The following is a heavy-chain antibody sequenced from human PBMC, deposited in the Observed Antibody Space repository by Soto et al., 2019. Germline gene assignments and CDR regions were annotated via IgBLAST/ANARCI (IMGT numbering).Heavy chain of an antibody. CDR3: ARDDALLRTFDY. D-gene: IGHD3-3*01. V-gene: IGHV4-30-4*08. J-gene: IGHJ4*02. CDR1: GGSVSSGAYY. Sequence: SETLSLTCTVSGGSVSSGAYYWGWVRQNPGKGLEWIGYIHYRGNTYYNPPLKSRVTISVGTSKNQFSLKLSSVTAADTAVYYCARDDALLRTFDYWGQGTLVTVSS. CDR2: IHYRGNT.